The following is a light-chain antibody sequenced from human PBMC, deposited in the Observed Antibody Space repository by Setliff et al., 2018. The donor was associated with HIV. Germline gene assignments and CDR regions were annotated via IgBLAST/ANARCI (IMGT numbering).Light chain of an antibody. V-gene: IGLV2-14*01. J-gene: IGLJ3*02. CDR2: EVI. Sequence: QSGLTQPASVSGSPGQSITISCTGTSSDIGVSKYVSWYQQHPGRAPKLMIFEVINRPSGVSDRFSGSKSGNTASLTISGLQAEDEADYYCSSYKTGNTLVFGGGTKVTVL. CDR1: SSDIGVSKY. CDR3: SSYKTGNTLV.